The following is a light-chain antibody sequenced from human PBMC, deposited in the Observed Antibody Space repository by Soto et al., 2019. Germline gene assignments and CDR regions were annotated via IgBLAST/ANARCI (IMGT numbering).Light chain of an antibody. CDR1: QSLLYSSNIRNY. Sequence: DIVLTQSPDSLALSLGETATISCKSSQSLLYSSNIRNYLAWYQQKPRQPPKLLIYWASTRDSGVPGRYSGSGSETDFTLTISSLQDEDVAVYYCQQYYDTPLTFGGGTTVEIK. J-gene: IGKJ4*01. CDR2: WAS. V-gene: IGKV4-1*01. CDR3: QQYYDTPLT.